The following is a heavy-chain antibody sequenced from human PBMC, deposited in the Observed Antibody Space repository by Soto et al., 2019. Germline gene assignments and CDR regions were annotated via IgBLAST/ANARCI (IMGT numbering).Heavy chain of an antibody. CDR1: GGSISSSNW. Sequence: SETLSLTCAVSGGSISSSNWWSWVRQPPGKGLEWIGEIYHSGSTNYNPSLKSRVTISVDKSKNQFSLKLSSVTAADTAVYYCARGVLYYASSGYPFDYWGQGTLVTVSS. J-gene: IGHJ4*02. CDR3: ARGVLYYASSGYPFDY. CDR2: IYHSGST. V-gene: IGHV4-4*02. D-gene: IGHD3-22*01.